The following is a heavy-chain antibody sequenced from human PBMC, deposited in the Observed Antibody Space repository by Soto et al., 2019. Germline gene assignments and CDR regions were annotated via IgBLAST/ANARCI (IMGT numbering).Heavy chain of an antibody. CDR1: GGTFSSYA. J-gene: IGHJ4*02. Sequence: QVQLVQSGAEVKKPGSSVKVSCKASGGTFSSYAISWVRQAPGQGLEWMGGIIPIFGTANYAQKFQGRVTITADESTSTAYMERSSLRSEDTGVYYCARDGTPRTTAAHEEYYFDYWGQGTLVTVSS. V-gene: IGHV1-69*01. CDR3: ARDGTPRTTAAHEEYYFDY. CDR2: IIPIFGTA. D-gene: IGHD6-13*01.